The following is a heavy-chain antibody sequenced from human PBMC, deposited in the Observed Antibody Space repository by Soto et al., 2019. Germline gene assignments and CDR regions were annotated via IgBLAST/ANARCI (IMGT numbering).Heavy chain of an antibody. D-gene: IGHD3-10*01. V-gene: IGHV3-48*03. J-gene: IGHJ6*02. CDR3: ATRYGSGKYYYYGMDV. CDR1: GFTFSTYE. CDR2: ISTSGLTI. Sequence: GGSLRLSCAASGFTFSTYEMNWVRQAPGKGLEWVSYISTSGLTIYYADSVKGRFTISRDNAKNSLYLQMNSLRVEDTAVYFCATRYGSGKYYYYGMDVWGQGTTVTSP.